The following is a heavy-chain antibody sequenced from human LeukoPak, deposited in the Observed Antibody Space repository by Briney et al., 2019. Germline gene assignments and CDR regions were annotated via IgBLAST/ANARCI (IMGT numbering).Heavy chain of an antibody. CDR2: INHSGST. V-gene: IGHV4-34*01. D-gene: IGHD3-3*01. J-gene: IGHJ5*02. CDR3: ARGSYDDFWSGLHGGHWFDP. CDR1: GGSFSGDY. Sequence: PSQTLSPTCAVDGGSFSGDYWSWIRQPPGKGLEWVGEINHSGSTNSNPTLKSRVPISVDTPTTQSSLKLSSLTAADTAVYYCARGSYDDFWSGLHGGHWFDPCGQGTLVTASS.